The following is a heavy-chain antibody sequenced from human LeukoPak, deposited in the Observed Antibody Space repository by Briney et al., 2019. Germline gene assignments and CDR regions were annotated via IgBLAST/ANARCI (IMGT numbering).Heavy chain of an antibody. CDR2: ISAYNGNT. J-gene: IGHJ4*02. CDR3: ARDGLPYYDSSGLPPDY. D-gene: IGHD3-22*01. V-gene: IGHV1-18*01. Sequence: GAAVKVSCKASGHTFTSYGISWVRQAPGQGLEWMGWISAYNGNTNYAQKLQGRVTMTTDTSTSTAYMELRSLRSDDTAVYYCARDGLPYYDSSGLPPDYWGQGTLVTVSS. CDR1: GHTFTSYG.